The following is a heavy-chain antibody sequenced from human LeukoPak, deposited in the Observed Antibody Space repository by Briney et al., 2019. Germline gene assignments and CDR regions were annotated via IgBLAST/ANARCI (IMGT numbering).Heavy chain of an antibody. J-gene: IGHJ4*02. CDR3: ARTGRSGSPGVFDY. Sequence: GGSLRLSCAASGFTFSSYEMNWVRQAPGKGLEWVSYISSSGSTIYYADSVEGRFTISRDNAKNSLYLQINSLRAEDTAVYYCARTGRSGSPGVFDYWGQGTLVTVSS. D-gene: IGHD1-26*01. V-gene: IGHV3-48*03. CDR1: GFTFSSYE. CDR2: ISSSGSTI.